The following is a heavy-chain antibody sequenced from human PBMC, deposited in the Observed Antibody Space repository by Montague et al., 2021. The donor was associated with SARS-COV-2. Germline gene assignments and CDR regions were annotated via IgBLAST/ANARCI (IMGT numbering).Heavy chain of an antibody. D-gene: IGHD3-22*01. J-gene: IGHJ4*02. Sequence: SETLSLTCAVSGGSFTDYYWSWIRQHAGKGLEWIGEINHRGTSNYNPSLKSRVSISVDTSKNQFSLYLGSVTAADTAVYYCARGRQHFNMIVVVMTGGEYYLDYWAQGTLVTVSS. CDR1: GGSFTDYY. CDR2: INHRGTS. CDR3: ARGRQHFNMIVVVMTGGEYYLDY. V-gene: IGHV4-34*01.